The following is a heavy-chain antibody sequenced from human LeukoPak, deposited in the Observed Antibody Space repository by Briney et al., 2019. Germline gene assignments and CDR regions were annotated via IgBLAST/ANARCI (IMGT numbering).Heavy chain of an antibody. CDR2: IWYDGTNK. D-gene: IGHD6-19*01. J-gene: IGHJ4*02. V-gene: IGHV3-33*01. Sequence: GGSLRLSCAASGFTLSSYGMHWVRQAPGKGLEWVAVIWYDGTNKYYADSVKGRFTISRDNSKNTLYLQMNTLRTEDTAVYYCARVELYASGWFGSLDYWGQGALVTVSS. CDR1: GFTLSSYG. CDR3: ARVELYASGWFGSLDY.